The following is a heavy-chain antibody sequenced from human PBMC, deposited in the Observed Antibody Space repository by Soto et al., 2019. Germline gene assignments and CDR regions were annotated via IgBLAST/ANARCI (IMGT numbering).Heavy chain of an antibody. Sequence: QVQLQESGPGLVKPSETLSLTCTVSGGSISSYYWSWIRQPPGKGLEWIGDTYYRGSTNYNPSLKSRVPIAADTSKTASSLTLSSVTAADTSVYYCARFNWYFALWGRGTLMSVYS. V-gene: IGHV4-59*08. CDR1: GGSISSYY. CDR3: ARFNWYFAL. J-gene: IGHJ2*01. CDR2: TYYRGST.